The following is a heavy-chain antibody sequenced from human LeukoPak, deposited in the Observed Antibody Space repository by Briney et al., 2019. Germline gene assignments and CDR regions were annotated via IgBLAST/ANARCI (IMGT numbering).Heavy chain of an antibody. Sequence: ASVKVSCKASGYSFTTYDINWVRQAPGQGLEWMGIINPSGGSTSYAQKFQGRVTMTRDTSTSTVYMELSSLRSEDTAVYYCARVHYDILTGYFDYWGQGTLVTVSS. CDR3: ARVHYDILTGYFDY. CDR2: INPSGGST. CDR1: GYSFTTYD. V-gene: IGHV1-46*01. J-gene: IGHJ4*02. D-gene: IGHD3-9*01.